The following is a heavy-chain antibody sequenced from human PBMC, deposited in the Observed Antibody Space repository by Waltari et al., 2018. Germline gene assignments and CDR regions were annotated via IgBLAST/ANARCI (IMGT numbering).Heavy chain of an antibody. D-gene: IGHD2-15*01. CDR2: IHRSGRT. V-gene: IGHV4-4*02. CDR1: GDSMSESSW. CDR3: ARDRGRGLYFDS. J-gene: IGHJ4*02. Sequence: QLQLQQSGPGLVKPSESLSPTCAAPGDSMSESSWGSWVRQSPEKGREWIGQIHRSGRTYYNPSLESRVSVSMDTSNNKFFLKLSSAIAADTAVYYCARDRGRGLYFDSWGQGALVTVSP.